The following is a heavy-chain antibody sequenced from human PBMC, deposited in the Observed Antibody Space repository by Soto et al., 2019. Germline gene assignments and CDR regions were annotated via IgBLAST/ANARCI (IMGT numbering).Heavy chain of an antibody. J-gene: IGHJ6*02. CDR1: GFTFSSYA. V-gene: IGHV3-23*01. Sequence: LRLSCAASGFTFSSYAMSWVRQAPGKGLEWVSAISGSGGSTYYADSMKGRFTISRDNSKNTRYRQMNSLRADDTAVYYFAKNYRGGYSSRSYGMDVWGQGTTVTVSS. CDR2: ISGSGGST. D-gene: IGHD6-13*01. CDR3: AKNYRGGYSSRSYGMDV.